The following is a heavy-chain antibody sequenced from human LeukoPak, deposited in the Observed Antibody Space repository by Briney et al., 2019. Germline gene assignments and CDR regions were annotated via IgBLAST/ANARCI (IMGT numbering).Heavy chain of an antibody. J-gene: IGHJ4*02. CDR2: ISYDGSNK. CDR1: GFTFSSYA. CDR3: ARGVYYDFWSGYLSASDY. D-gene: IGHD3-3*01. Sequence: GSLRLSCAASGFTFSSYAMHWVRQAPGKGLEWVAVISYDGSNKYYADSVKGRFTISRDNSKNTLYLQMNSLRAEDTAVYYCARGVYYDFWSGYLSASDYWGQGTLVTVSS. V-gene: IGHV3-30-3*01.